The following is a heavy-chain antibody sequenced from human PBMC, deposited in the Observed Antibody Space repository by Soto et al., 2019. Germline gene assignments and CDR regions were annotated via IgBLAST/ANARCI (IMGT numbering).Heavy chain of an antibody. CDR1: GFTFSSYW. D-gene: IGHD6-19*01. CDR3: AVAVAGPTAIGY. J-gene: IGHJ4*02. V-gene: IGHV3-74*01. CDR2: VNSDGSST. Sequence: EVQLVESGGGLVQPGGSLRLSCAASGFTFSSYWMHWVRQAPGKGLVWVSRVNSDGSSTSYADSVKGRFTISRDNAKNTLYLRMNSRRAEDTAVYYCAVAVAGPTAIGYWGQGTLVTVSS.